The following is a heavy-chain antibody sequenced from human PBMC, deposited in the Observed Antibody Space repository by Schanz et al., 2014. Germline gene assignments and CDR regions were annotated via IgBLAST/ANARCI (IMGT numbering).Heavy chain of an antibody. J-gene: IGHJ2*01. CDR3: ARNRGSGGQNWYFDL. CDR2: ISGGGGTT. V-gene: IGHV3-23*04. D-gene: IGHD1-26*01. Sequence: VQLVQSGGGLVQPGGSLRLSCAASGFTFGDYAMTWVRQAPGKGLEWVSAISGGGGTTYYADSVKGRFTISRDNAKNTLYLQMNSLRADDTAVYYCARNRGSGGQNWYFDLWGRGTLVTVSS. CDR1: GFTFGDYA.